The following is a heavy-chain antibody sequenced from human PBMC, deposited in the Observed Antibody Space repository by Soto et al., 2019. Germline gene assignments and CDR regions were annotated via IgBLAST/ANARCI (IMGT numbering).Heavy chain of an antibody. CDR2: ISGSGGST. CDR3: ATISGYSYGEYYFDY. Sequence: QXLSCADSGFTFSSYSMSWVLQAPGKGLEWVSAISGSGGSTYYADSVKGRFTISRDNSKNTLYLQMNSLRAEDTAVYYCATISGYSYGEYYFDYWGQGTLVTVSS. J-gene: IGHJ4*02. D-gene: IGHD5-18*01. CDR1: GFTFSSYS. V-gene: IGHV3-23*01.